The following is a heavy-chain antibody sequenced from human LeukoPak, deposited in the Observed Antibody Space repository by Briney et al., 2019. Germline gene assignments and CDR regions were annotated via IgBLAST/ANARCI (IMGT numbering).Heavy chain of an antibody. CDR2: ISSSESTI. D-gene: IGHD1-26*01. V-gene: IGHV3-48*04. J-gene: IGHJ4*02. CDR3: ARVDWELIDGDFDY. Sequence: GSLRLSCAASGFTFSRYSMTWVRQAPGKGLEWVSYISSSESTIFCADSVMGRFTISRDNAKNSLYLEMNSLRAEDTAVYYCARVDWELIDGDFDYWGQGTLVAVSS. CDR1: GFTFSRYS.